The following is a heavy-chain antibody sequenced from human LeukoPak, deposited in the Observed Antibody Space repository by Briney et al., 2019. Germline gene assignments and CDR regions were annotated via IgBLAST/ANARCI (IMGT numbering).Heavy chain of an antibody. CDR1: GFTFSGYA. Sequence: GGSLRLSCSASGFTFSGYAMLWVRQAPGKGLECVSAISNSGGSTYYADSVKGRFTISRDNSDNTLYLQMSSLRAEDTAVYYCVKGPTYDYWGQGTLVTVSS. V-gene: IGHV3-64D*09. J-gene: IGHJ4*02. CDR3: VKGPTYDY. CDR2: ISNSGGST.